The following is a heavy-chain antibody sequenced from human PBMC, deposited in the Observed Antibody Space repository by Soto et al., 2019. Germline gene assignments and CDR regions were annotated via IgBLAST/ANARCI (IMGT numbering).Heavy chain of an antibody. CDR2: LYNDERT. CDR3: AREPLAHSYFDF. J-gene: IGHJ4*02. V-gene: IGHV4-4*07. Sequence: TSETLSLTCTVSSDSVSNHYWNWIRQPAGQGLEWLGRLYNDERTNYNPSLKSRLTMSMDTSKNQFSLKLTSVTAADSAVYFCAREPLAHSYFDFWGQGIMVTVYS. CDR1: SDSVSNHY.